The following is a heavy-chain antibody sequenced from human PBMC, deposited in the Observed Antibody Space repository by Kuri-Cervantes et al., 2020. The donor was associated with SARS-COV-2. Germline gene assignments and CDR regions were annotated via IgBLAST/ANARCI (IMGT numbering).Heavy chain of an antibody. CDR2: IKSKTDGGTT. CDR1: GFTFSSYA. J-gene: IGHJ4*02. D-gene: IGHD3-3*01. CDR3: TTDGDYDFWSGYYDDY. Sequence: GGSLRLSCAASGFTFSSYAMHWVRQAPGKGLEWVGRIKSKTDGGTTDYAAPVKGRFTISRDDSKNTLYLQMNSLKTEDTAVYYCTTDGDYDFWSGYYDDYWGQGTLVTVSS. V-gene: IGHV3-15*07.